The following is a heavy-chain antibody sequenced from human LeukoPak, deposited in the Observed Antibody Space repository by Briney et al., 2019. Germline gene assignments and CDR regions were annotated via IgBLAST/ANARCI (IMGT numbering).Heavy chain of an antibody. CDR2: TSYDGSNK. Sequence: PGGSLRLSCAASGFTFSSYAMHWVRQAPGKGLEWVAVTSYDGSNKYYADSVKGRFTISRDNSKNTLYLQMNSLRAEDTAVYYCAKEAYSGIAVAGEIDYWGQGTLVTVSS. V-gene: IGHV3-30-3*01. J-gene: IGHJ4*02. CDR1: GFTFSSYA. CDR3: AKEAYSGIAVAGEIDY. D-gene: IGHD6-19*01.